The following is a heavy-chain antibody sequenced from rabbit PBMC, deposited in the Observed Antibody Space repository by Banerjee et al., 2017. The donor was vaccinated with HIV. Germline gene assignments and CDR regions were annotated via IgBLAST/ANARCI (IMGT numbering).Heavy chain of an antibody. D-gene: IGHD6-1*01. J-gene: IGHJ6*01. CDR2: IYGGKGST. Sequence: QLKETGGGLVQPGGSLTLSCKASGFDFSSYYMSWVRQAPGKGLEWIGIIYGGKGSTDYASWVNGRFTISSDNAQNTVDLQMNSLTAADTATYFCARVTYYAGYAGYGYARTYGMDLWGPGTLVTVS. CDR3: ARVTYYAGYAGYGYARTYGMDL. CDR1: GFDFSSYY. V-gene: IGHV1S7*01.